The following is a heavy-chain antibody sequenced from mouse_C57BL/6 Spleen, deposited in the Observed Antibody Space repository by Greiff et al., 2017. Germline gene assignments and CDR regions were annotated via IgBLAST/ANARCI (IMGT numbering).Heavy chain of an antibody. CDR3: ARFTTVPYAMDY. V-gene: IGHV1-54*01. J-gene: IGHJ4*01. CDR2: INPGSGGT. D-gene: IGHD1-1*01. Sequence: QVQLKQSGAELVRPGTSVKVSCKASGYAFTNYLIEWVKQRPGQGLEWIGVINPGSGGTNYNEKFKGKATLTADKSSSTAYMQLSSLTSEDSAVYFCARFTTVPYAMDYWGQGTSVTVSS. CDR1: GYAFTNYL.